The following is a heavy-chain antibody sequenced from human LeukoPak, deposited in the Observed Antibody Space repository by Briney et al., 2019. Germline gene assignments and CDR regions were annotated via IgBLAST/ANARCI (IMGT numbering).Heavy chain of an antibody. CDR3: ARNGYSYGYEHYYYYYMDV. CDR2: IYHSGST. CDR1: GGSISSSNW. D-gene: IGHD5-18*01. J-gene: IGHJ6*03. Sequence: SETLSLTCAVSGGSISSSNWWSWVRQPPGKGLEWIGEIYHSGSTNYNPSLKSRVTISVDKSKNQFSLKLSSVTAADTAVYYCARNGYSYGYEHYYYYYMDVWGKGTTVTVSS. V-gene: IGHV4-4*02.